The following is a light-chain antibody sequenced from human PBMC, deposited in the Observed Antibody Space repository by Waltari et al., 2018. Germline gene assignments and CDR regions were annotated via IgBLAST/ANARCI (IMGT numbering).Light chain of an antibody. J-gene: IGLJ3*02. CDR1: SSDVGGFNY. Sequence: QSALTQPPSASGSPGQSVTISCTGTSSDVGGFNYVTWYQQNPGKVPKLMIYEGTKRPSGVPDRFSGSKSGNTASLTVSGLQTEDEADYYCSSYAGGSWVFGGGTKLTVL. CDR2: EGT. CDR3: SSYAGGSWV. V-gene: IGLV2-8*01.